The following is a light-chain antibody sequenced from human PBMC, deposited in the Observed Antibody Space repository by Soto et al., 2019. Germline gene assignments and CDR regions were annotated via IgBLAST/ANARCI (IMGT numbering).Light chain of an antibody. J-gene: IGLJ2*01. CDR1: SSDVGGYNY. CDR2: EVS. CDR3: SSYTSTCPAI. Sequence: QSALTQPASVSGSPGQSITISCTGTSSDVGGYNYVSWYQQHPGKAPKLMIFEVSNRPSGVSDRFSGSKSGNTASLTISGLQAEHEADYYCSSYTSTCPAIFGGGTKLTVL. V-gene: IGLV2-14*01.